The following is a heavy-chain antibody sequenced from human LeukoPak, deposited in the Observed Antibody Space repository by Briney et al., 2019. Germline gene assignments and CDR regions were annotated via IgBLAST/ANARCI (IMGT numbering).Heavy chain of an antibody. D-gene: IGHD1-26*01. V-gene: IGHV1-3*01. Sequence: GGSLRLSCAASGYTFTSYAMHWVRQAPGQRLEWMGWINAGNGNTKYSQKFQGRVTITRDTSASTAYMELSSLRSEDTAVYYCAAGQYSGSYGFGDYWGQGTLVTVSS. CDR2: INAGNGNT. CDR3: AAGQYSGSYGFGDY. J-gene: IGHJ4*02. CDR1: GYTFTSYA.